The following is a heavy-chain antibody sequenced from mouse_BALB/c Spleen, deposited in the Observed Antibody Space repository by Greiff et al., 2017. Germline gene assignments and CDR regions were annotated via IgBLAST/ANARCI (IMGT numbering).Heavy chain of an antibody. Sequence: VQLQQSGAELVKPGASVKLSCTASGFNIKDTYMHWVKQRPEQGLEWIGRIDPANGNTKYDPKFQGKATITADTSSNTAYLQLSSLTSEDTAVYYCARRYDCGALYAMDYWGQGTSVTVSS. V-gene: IGHV14-3*02. CDR3: ARRYDCGALYAMDY. CDR2: IDPANGNT. D-gene: IGHD2-13*01. J-gene: IGHJ4*01. CDR1: GFNIKDTY.